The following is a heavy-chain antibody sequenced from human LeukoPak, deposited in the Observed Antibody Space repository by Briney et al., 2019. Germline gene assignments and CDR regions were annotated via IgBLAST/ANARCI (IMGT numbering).Heavy chain of an antibody. J-gene: IGHJ4*02. Sequence: GRSLRLSCAASGFTFSSYGMHWVRQAPGKGLEWVAVISYDGSNKYYADSVKGRFTISRDNSKNTLYLQMNSLRAEDTAVYYCAKDRSSSWYYFDYWGQGTLVTVSS. V-gene: IGHV3-30*18. CDR1: GFTFSSYG. D-gene: IGHD6-13*01. CDR2: ISYDGSNK. CDR3: AKDRSSSWYYFDY.